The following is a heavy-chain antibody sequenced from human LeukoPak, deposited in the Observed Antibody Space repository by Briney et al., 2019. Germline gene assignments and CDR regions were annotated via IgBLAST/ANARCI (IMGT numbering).Heavy chain of an antibody. Sequence: KASETLSLTCTVSGGSISSHYWSWIRQPPGQGLEWIGYIYDSGSTNYNSSLKSRVTISVDTSKSQFSLKLSSVTAADTAVYYCARGHYYGSGRYMDVWGQGTTVTVS. CDR1: GGSISSHY. D-gene: IGHD3-10*01. J-gene: IGHJ6*03. CDR3: ARGHYYGSGRYMDV. V-gene: IGHV4-59*11. CDR2: IYDSGST.